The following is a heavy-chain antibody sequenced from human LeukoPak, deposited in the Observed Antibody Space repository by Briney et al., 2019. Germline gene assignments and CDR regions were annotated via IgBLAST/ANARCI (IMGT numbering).Heavy chain of an antibody. D-gene: IGHD5-24*01. CDR3: ASTSRDGYNYEVDY. CDR1: GFTFSSYS. CDR2: ISSSSSYI. Sequence: GGSLRLSCAASGFTFSSYSMTWVRQPPGKGLEWVSSISSSSSYIYYADSVKGRFTISRDNAKNSLYLQMNSLRAEDTAVYYCASTSRDGYNYEVDYWGQGTLVTVSS. J-gene: IGHJ4*02. V-gene: IGHV3-21*01.